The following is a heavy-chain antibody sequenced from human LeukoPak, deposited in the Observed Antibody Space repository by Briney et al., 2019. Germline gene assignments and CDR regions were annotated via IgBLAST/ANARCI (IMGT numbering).Heavy chain of an antibody. Sequence: GGSLRLSCAASGFTFSSYSMNWVRQAPGKGLEWVSSISSSSSYIYYADSVRGRFTISRDNAKNSLYLQMNSLRAEDTAVYYCARDLRGITIFGVVIMDYYYGMDVWGQGTTVTVSS. V-gene: IGHV3-21*01. D-gene: IGHD3-3*01. J-gene: IGHJ6*02. CDR1: GFTFSSYS. CDR3: ARDLRGITIFGVVIMDYYYGMDV. CDR2: ISSSSSYI.